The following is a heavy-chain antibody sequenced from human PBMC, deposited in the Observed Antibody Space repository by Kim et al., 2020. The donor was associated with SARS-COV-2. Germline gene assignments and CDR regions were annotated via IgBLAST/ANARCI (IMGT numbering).Heavy chain of an antibody. D-gene: IGHD2-21*01. Sequence: GGSLRLSCTTSGFTFTGYAMSWVRQAPGKGLEWVSSIDGSDGTTYYVDSVKGRFTISRDNSKNTQYLQMSTLRADDTAVYYCMKGGWGSIWDHWGQGTLV. CDR1: GFTFTGYA. CDR3: MKGGWGSIWDH. CDR2: IDGSDGTT. J-gene: IGHJ4*02. V-gene: IGHV3-23*01.